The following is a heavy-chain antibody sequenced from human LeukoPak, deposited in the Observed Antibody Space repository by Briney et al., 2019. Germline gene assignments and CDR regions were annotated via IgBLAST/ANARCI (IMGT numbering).Heavy chain of an antibody. Sequence: SETLSLTCTVSGGSVNSGSYYWSWIRQPPGKGLEWIGYIYYSGSTNHSPSLKSRVTISVDTSKNQFSLKLSSVTAADTAVYYCARAGANGIEAAGSLRYWGQGTLVTVSS. CDR1: GGSVNSGSYY. CDR2: IYYSGST. J-gene: IGHJ4*02. V-gene: IGHV4-61*01. D-gene: IGHD6-13*01. CDR3: ARAGANGIEAAGSLRY.